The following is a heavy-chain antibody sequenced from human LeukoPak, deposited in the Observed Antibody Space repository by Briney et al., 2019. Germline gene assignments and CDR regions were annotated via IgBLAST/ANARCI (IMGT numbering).Heavy chain of an antibody. Sequence: SVKVSCKASGFTFTSSAVQWVRQARGQRLEWIGWIVVGSGNTNYAQKFQERATITRDMSTSTAYMELSSLRSEDTAVYYCAAGLGIAAAEDYWGQGTLVTVSS. CDR1: GFTFTSSA. V-gene: IGHV1-58*01. CDR2: IVVGSGNT. CDR3: AAGLGIAAAEDY. D-gene: IGHD6-13*01. J-gene: IGHJ4*02.